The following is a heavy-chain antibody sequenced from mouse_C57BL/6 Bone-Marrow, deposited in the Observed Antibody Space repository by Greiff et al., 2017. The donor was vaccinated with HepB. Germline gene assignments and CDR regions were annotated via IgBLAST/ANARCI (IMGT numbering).Heavy chain of an antibody. D-gene: IGHD1-1*01. CDR1: GYTFTDYY. J-gene: IGHJ2*01. V-gene: IGHV1-19*01. Sequence: EVQLQQSGPVLVKPGASVKMSCKASGYTFTDYYMNWVKQSNGKSLEWIGVINPYNGGTSYNQKFKGKATLTVDKSSSTAYMELNSLTSEDSAVYYCASFTTGFDYWGQGTTLTVSS. CDR2: INPYNGGT. CDR3: ASFTTGFDY.